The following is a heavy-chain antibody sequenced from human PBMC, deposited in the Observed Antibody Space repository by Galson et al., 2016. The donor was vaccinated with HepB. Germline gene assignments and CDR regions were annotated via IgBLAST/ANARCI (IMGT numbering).Heavy chain of an antibody. J-gene: IGHJ6*02. CDR2: ITSGGTT. CDR3: AKDHTGSTVGWSDGMDV. Sequence: SLRLSCAASGFTFTTHTMNWVRQAPGKGLEWVSGITSGGTTYYADSVKGRFTISRDTSKNTLFLQLSSLRVEDTAVYYCAKDHTGSTVGWSDGMDVWGQGTRVTVSS. V-gene: IGHV3-23*01. CDR1: GFTFTTHT. D-gene: IGHD1-7*01.